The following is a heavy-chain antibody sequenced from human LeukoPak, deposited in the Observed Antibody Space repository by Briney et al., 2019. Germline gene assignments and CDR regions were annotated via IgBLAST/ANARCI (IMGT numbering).Heavy chain of an antibody. CDR3: ARVGYLDIVVVPAARGSGTFDP. V-gene: IGHV4-39*07. CDR1: GFTFTTYW. D-gene: IGHD2-2*03. J-gene: IGHJ5*02. CDR2: IYHSGST. Sequence: PGGSLRLSCAASGFTFTTYWMGWVRQAPGKGPEWIGTIYHSGSTYYNPSLKSRVTISVDTSKNQFSLKLSSVTAADTAVYYCARVGYLDIVVVPAARGSGTFDPWGQGTLVTVSS.